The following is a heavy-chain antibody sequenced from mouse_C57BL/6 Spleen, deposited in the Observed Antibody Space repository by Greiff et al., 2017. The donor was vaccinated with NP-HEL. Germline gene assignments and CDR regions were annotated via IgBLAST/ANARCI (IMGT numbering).Heavy chain of an antibody. D-gene: IGHD2-2*01. CDR1: GFSLTSYG. J-gene: IGHJ1*03. V-gene: IGHV2-2*01. CDR2: IWSGGST. CDR3: ARAFLMVTRYFDV. Sequence: QVQLKESGPGLVQPSQSLSITCTVSGFSLTSYGVHWVRQSPGKGLEWLGGIWSGGSTDYNAAFISRLSISKDNSKSQVFFKMNSLQADDTAIYYCARAFLMVTRYFDVWGTGTTVTVSS.